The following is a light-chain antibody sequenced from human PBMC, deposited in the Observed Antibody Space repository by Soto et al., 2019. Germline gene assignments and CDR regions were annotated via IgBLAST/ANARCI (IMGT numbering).Light chain of an antibody. CDR3: CSNAGTYSFV. V-gene: IGLV2-11*01. CDR1: SSDVGDYNH. Sequence: QSVLTQPRSVSGSPGQSVTISCTGVSSDVGDYNHVSWYQHHPGKAPKLMIYDVSKRPSGVPDRFSGSKSGNTASLTISGLQAEDEDDYHCCSNAGTYSFVFGTGTKLTVL. J-gene: IGLJ1*01. CDR2: DVS.